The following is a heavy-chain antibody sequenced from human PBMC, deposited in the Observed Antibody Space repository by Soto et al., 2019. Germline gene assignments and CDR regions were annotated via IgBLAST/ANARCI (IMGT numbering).Heavy chain of an antibody. V-gene: IGHV1-18*01. D-gene: IGHD3-10*01. J-gene: IGHJ4*02. CDR1: GYTFTNHA. Sequence: QVQLVQSGVEMKRPGASVKVSCKTSGYTFTNHAIHWVRQSPGQGLEWMGGIVIYNGNTHYAQNLRGRVTVTKDTPTTTAYMELRSLRSNDTAVYYCARAPKYYYGSESGFDYWGQGTPVTVSS. CDR2: IVIYNGNT. CDR3: ARAPKYYYGSESGFDY.